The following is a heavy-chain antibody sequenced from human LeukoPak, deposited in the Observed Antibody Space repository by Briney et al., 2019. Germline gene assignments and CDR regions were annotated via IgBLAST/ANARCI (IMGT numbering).Heavy chain of an antibody. J-gene: IGHJ4*02. D-gene: IGHD2-2*01. CDR2: IIPILGIA. Sequence: SVKVSCKASGGTFSSYAISWVRQAPGQGLEWMGRIIPILGIANYAQKFQGRVTITADKSTSTAYMELSSLRSEDTAVYYCARDRAQYCSSTNCYFDWGQGTLVTVSS. CDR1: GGTFSSYA. CDR3: ARDRAQYCSSTNCYFD. V-gene: IGHV1-69*04.